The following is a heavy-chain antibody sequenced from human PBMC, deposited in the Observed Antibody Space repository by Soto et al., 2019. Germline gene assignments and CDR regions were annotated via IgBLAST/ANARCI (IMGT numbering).Heavy chain of an antibody. J-gene: IGHJ4*02. V-gene: IGHV3-9*01. Sequence: GGSLRLSCEVSGFRFDDYGMHWVWQAPGKGLEWIAGISRDSRSISYGASMKGRFTISRDNAKNSLYLQLNSLRADDTAFYYCVKDALTTVAYYFDYWGQGALVTVSS. CDR3: VKDALTTVAYYFDY. D-gene: IGHD4-17*01. CDR2: ISRDSRSI. CDR1: GFRFDDYG.